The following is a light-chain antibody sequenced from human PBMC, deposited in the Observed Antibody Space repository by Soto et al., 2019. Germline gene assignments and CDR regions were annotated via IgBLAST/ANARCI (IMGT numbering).Light chain of an antibody. CDR3: QQANTFPFT. V-gene: IGKV1-12*02. J-gene: IGKJ3*01. Sequence: DLPMTQSPSSVSASVGDRVTFTCRASQHISSWLAWYQQKPGKAPKLLIAAASILQSGVPSRFSGSGHGTDFTLTISSLQPEDFATYFCQQANTFPFTFGPGTRLEIK. CDR1: QHISSW. CDR2: AAS.